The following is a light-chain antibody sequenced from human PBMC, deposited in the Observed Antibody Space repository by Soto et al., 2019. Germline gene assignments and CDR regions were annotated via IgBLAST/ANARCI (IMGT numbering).Light chain of an antibody. CDR1: QTVTSGY. Sequence: EIEMAQSPATLSVSPGERATLSCRASQTVTSGYLAWYQQKPGQAPRLLIYGASSRAAGIPDRFSGSGSGTDFTLTISRLEPEDFAVYYCHQYGDSLWTFGQGTKVDIK. J-gene: IGKJ1*01. V-gene: IGKV3-20*01. CDR2: GAS. CDR3: HQYGDSLWT.